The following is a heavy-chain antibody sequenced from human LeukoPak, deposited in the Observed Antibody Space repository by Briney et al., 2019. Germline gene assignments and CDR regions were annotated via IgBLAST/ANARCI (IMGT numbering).Heavy chain of an antibody. CDR1: GGSISSYY. CDR3: AGGSKGATPGGYDY. V-gene: IGHV4-59*01. Sequence: SETPSLTCTVSGGSISSYYWSWIRQPPGKGLEWIGYIYYSGSTNYNPSLKSRVTISVDTSKNQFSLKLSSVTAADTAVYYCAGGSKGATPGGYDYWGQGTLVTVSS. CDR2: IYYSGST. D-gene: IGHD1-26*01. J-gene: IGHJ4*02.